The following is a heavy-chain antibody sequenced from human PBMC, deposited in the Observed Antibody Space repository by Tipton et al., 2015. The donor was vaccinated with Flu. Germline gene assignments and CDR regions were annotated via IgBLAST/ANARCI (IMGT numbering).Heavy chain of an antibody. CDR1: GFTFSTYW. CDR2: IKQDGSEK. V-gene: IGHV3-7*01. CDR3: ASRLFGVVMEQGV. D-gene: IGHD3-3*01. Sequence: SLRLSYAASGFTFSTYWMSWVRQAPGKGLEWVANIKQDGSEKYYVDSVKGRFTISRDNARNSLFLQMNSLRVEDTAVYYCASRLFGVVMEQGVWGKGTTVTVSS. J-gene: IGHJ6*04.